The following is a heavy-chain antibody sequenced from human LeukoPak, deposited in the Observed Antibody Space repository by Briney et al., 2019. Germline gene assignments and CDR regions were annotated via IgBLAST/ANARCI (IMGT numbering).Heavy chain of an antibody. Sequence: GESLKISCKESDHTLNIYWIAWVRQMPGRGLEWMGIIFLDDSQIEYNPSFQGQITISADKSVKTAYLHWDSLQTSDTALYYCATSTYSVAAHIDYWGQGTPVTVST. CDR2: IFLDDSQI. V-gene: IGHV5-51*01. CDR1: DHTLNIYW. J-gene: IGHJ4*02. CDR3: ATSTYSVAAHIDY. D-gene: IGHD2-21*01.